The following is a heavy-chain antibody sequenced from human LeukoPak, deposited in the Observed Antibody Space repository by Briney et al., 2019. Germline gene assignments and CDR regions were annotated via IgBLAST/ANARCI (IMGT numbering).Heavy chain of an antibody. D-gene: IGHD3-22*01. J-gene: IGHJ4*02. Sequence: SETLSLTCTVSGDSISSYYWSWLRQPPGKRLEWIGYVSNIETTNYNPSLKSRVTISVDTPKNQFSLKLSSVTAADTAVYYCAREPYYYDSSGYDYWGQGTLVTVSS. CDR1: GDSISSYY. V-gene: IGHV4-4*08. CDR3: AREPYYYDSSGYDY. CDR2: VSNIETT.